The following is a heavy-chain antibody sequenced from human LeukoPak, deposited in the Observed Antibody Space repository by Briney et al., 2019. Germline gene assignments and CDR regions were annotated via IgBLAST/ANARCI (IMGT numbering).Heavy chain of an antibody. V-gene: IGHV4-39*01. Sequence: SETLSLTCTVSGGSISSSSYYWGWIRQPPGKGLEWIGSIYYSGSTYYNPSLKSRVTISVDTSKNQFSLKLSSVTAADTAVYYCARRDSSSWYLGWFDPWGQGTLVTVSS. CDR3: ARRDSSSWYLGWFDP. CDR2: IYYSGST. CDR1: GGSISSSSYY. D-gene: IGHD6-13*01. J-gene: IGHJ5*02.